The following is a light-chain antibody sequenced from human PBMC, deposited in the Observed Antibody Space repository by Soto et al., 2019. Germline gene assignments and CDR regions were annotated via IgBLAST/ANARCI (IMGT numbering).Light chain of an antibody. CDR1: SGSVSTTYY. V-gene: IGLV8-61*01. CDR3: VLYMGSGISM. Sequence: QAVVTQEQSFSVSPGGSVTHTCGLSSGSVSTTYYPSWYQQTPGQAPRTLIYSTNTRSSGVPDRFSGSILGNKAALTITGAQADDESDYYCVLYMGSGISMFGGGTQLTVL. CDR2: STN. J-gene: IGLJ7*01.